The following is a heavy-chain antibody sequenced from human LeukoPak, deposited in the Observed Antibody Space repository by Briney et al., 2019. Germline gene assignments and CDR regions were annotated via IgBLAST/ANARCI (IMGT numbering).Heavy chain of an antibody. Sequence: GGSLRLSCAASGFTFSSYAMSWVRQAPGKGLEWVAFIRYDGSNKYYADSVKGRFTISRDNSKNTLYLQMNSLRAEDTAVYYCAKPAYSSGWRPNYNWFDPWGQGTLVTVSS. V-gene: IGHV3-30*02. J-gene: IGHJ5*02. CDR2: IRYDGSNK. CDR1: GFTFSSYA. D-gene: IGHD6-19*01. CDR3: AKPAYSSGWRPNYNWFDP.